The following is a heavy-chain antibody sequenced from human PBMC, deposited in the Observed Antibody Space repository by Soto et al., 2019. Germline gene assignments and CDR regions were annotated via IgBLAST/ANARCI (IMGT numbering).Heavy chain of an antibody. CDR2: IYYSGST. V-gene: IGHV4-61*01. Sequence: SETLSLTCTVSGGSVSSGSYYWSWIRQPPGKGLEWIGYIYYSGSTNYNPSLKSRVTISVDTSKNQFSLKLSSVTAADTAVYYCARGEATYYDFWSGYYGGAGQFDYWGQGTLVTVSS. D-gene: IGHD3-3*01. J-gene: IGHJ4*02. CDR3: ARGEATYYDFWSGYYGGAGQFDY. CDR1: GGSVSSGSYY.